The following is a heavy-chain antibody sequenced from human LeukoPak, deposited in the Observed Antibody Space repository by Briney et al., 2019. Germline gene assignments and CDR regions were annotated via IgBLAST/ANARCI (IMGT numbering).Heavy chain of an antibody. CDR2: IGGTGVRT. CDR3: AKDRLGGPYFFHY. CDR1: GFTFSSYS. D-gene: IGHD3-16*01. V-gene: IGHV3-23*01. Sequence: GGSLRLSCAASGFTFSSYSMSWVRQAPGKGLEWVSTIGGTGVRTYYADSVKGRFTISRDNSKNTLYLQINTLRAEDTAVYFCAKDRLGGPYFFHYWGQGTLVTVSS. J-gene: IGHJ4*02.